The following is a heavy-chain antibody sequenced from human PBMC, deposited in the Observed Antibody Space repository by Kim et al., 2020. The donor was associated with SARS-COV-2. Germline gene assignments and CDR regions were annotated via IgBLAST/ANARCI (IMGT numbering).Heavy chain of an antibody. CDR1: GYTFTSYG. V-gene: IGHV1-18*04. D-gene: IGHD3-22*01. CDR3: AREGGSGSYSSRYFYDSSGSLDY. Sequence: ASVKVSCKASGYTFTSYGISWVRQAPGQGLEWMGWISAYNGNTNYAQKLQGRVTMTTDTSTSTAYMELRSLRSDDTAVYYCAREGGSGSYSSRYFYDSSGSLDYWGQGTLVTVSS. J-gene: IGHJ4*02. CDR2: ISAYNGNT.